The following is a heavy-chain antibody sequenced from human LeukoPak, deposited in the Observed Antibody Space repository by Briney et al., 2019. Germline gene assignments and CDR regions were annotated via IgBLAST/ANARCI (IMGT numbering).Heavy chain of an antibody. CDR3: ARDAPYYYDSSGYYGVGAFDI. CDR2: ISAYNGNT. CDR1: GYTFTSYG. D-gene: IGHD3-22*01. Sequence: ASVTVSCKASGYTFTSYGISWVRQAPGQGLEWMGWISAYNGNTNYAQKLQGRVTMTTDTSTSTAYMELRSLRSDDTAVYYCARDAPYYYDSSGYYGVGAFDIWGQGTMVTVSS. J-gene: IGHJ3*02. V-gene: IGHV1-18*01.